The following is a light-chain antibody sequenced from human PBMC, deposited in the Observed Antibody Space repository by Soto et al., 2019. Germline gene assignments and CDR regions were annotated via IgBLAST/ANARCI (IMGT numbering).Light chain of an antibody. V-gene: IGKV1-5*01. CDR1: QSIGKW. CDR3: QHYNGH. J-gene: IGKJ4*01. CDR2: DAS. Sequence: DIQMTQSPSILSVSVGDGVTITCRASQSIGKWLAWYQQKPGKAPKVLIYDASTLESGVPSRFSGGRSGTEFTLSISSLQPDDFATYYCQHYNGHFGGGTKVDIK.